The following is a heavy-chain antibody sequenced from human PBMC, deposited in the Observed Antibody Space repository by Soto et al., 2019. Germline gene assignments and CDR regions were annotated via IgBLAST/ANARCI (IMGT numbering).Heavy chain of an antibody. V-gene: IGHV3-23*01. D-gene: IGHD3-22*01. CDR3: AKGRESSGYYRPFDY. J-gene: IGHJ4*02. CDR2: ISAGAVAT. CDR1: VFTFSSYA. Sequence: XGSLRLSCAASVFTFSSYAMSWVRHSPGKGLEWVSAISAGAVATNYADSVKGRFTISRDNSKNTLYLQMNSLRAEDTAVYYCAKGRESSGYYRPFDYWGQGALVTLSS.